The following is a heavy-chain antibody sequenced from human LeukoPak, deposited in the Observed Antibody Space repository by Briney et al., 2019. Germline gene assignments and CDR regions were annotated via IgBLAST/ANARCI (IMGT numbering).Heavy chain of an antibody. V-gene: IGHV4-39*07. Sequence: KPSETLSLTCTVSGGSISSSSYYWGRIPQPPGKGLEGIGSIYYSGSNYYNPSLKSRFTISVNTSKNQSFLKLSSVAAAGSAVYYCTRDPVIRGVVDWGQGTLVTVSS. CDR2: IYYSGSN. CDR1: GGSISSSSYY. D-gene: IGHD3-10*01. CDR3: TRDPVIRGVVD. J-gene: IGHJ4*02.